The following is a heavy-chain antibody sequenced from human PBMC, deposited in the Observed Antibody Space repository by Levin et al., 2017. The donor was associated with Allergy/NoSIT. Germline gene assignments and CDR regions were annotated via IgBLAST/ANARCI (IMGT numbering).Heavy chain of an antibody. CDR1: GFTVSSNY. CDR2: IYSGGST. CDR3: ARGLYDSSGYYSRRSNWFDP. D-gene: IGHD3-22*01. Sequence: GGSLRLSCAASGFTVSSNYMSWVRQAPGKGLEWVSVIYSGGSTYYADSVKGRFTISRDNSKNTLYLQMNSLRAEDTAVYYCARGLYDSSGYYSRRSNWFDPWGQGTLVTVSS. V-gene: IGHV3-66*01. J-gene: IGHJ5*02.